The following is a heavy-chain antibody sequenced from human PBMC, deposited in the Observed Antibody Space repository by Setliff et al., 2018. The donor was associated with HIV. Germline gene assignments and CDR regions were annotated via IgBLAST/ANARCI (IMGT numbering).Heavy chain of an antibody. J-gene: IGHJ6*04. V-gene: IGHV1-69*13. CDR1: GDNFNSHS. CDR2: IVPIFGTP. D-gene: IGHD2-15*01. Sequence: SVKVSCKASGDNFNSHSISWVRQAPGQGLEWMGGIVPIFGTPNYAQKFKGRLTITADESTSTVYMELSSLRSEDTAVYFCARDSRDIVVVIAPEPEPYYYYGMDVWGEGTTVPSPQ. CDR3: ARDSRDIVVVIAPEPEPYYYYGMDV.